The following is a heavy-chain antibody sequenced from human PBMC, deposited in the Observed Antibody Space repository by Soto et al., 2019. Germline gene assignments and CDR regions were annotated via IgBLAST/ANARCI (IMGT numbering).Heavy chain of an antibody. D-gene: IGHD6-19*01. CDR1: GCSISSYY. J-gene: IGHJ3*02. CDR3: ASSQGSGWSTDAFDI. V-gene: IGHV4-4*07. CDR2: IYTSGST. Sequence: PXETLSLTCTVSGCSISSYYWSWIRQPAGKGLEWIGRIYTSGSTNYNPSLKSRVTMSVDTSKNQFSLKLSSVTAADTAVYYCASSQGSGWSTDAFDIWGQGTMVTVS.